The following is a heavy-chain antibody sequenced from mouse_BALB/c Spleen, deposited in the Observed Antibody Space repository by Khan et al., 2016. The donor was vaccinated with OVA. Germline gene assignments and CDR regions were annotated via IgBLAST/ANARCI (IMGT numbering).Heavy chain of an antibody. V-gene: IGHV6-6*02. J-gene: IGHJ2*01. CDR1: GFTFSNFW. CDR3: SAGGYYYSDY. CDR2: ISPKTNNYAT. Sequence: EVKLEESGGGFVQPGGSMKFSCVASGFTFSNFWMTWVRQSPETGLEWVGEISPKTNNYATHYAEPVRGRFTLSRDYSKSGFHLQMNNLRAEDARVDYCSAGGYYYSDYWGQGTTLTVSS. D-gene: IGHD2-3*01.